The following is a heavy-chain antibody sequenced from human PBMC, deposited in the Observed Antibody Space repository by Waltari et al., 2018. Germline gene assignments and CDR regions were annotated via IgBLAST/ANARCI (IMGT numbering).Heavy chain of an antibody. Sequence: EVQLIESGGNLIEPGGSLRLSCLASGFTLGTFNMNWVRQAQGKGLEWIAYITTTSRIISYADSVRGRFTISRDNAKDSLYLQMNSLRPEDTAVYHCVRDHRHGFDVWGQGTMVTVSS. J-gene: IGHJ3*01. CDR3: VRDHRHGFDV. CDR2: ITTTSRII. CDR1: GFTLGTFN. V-gene: IGHV3-48*01.